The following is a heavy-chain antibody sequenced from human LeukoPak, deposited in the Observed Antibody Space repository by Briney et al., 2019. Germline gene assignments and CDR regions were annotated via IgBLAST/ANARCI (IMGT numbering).Heavy chain of an antibody. CDR1: GFTVSSNY. CDR2: IYSGGST. CDR3: ARARSLLRLPGFDY. J-gene: IGHJ4*02. V-gene: IGHV3-53*01. Sequence: GGSLRLSCAASGFTVSSNYMSWVRQAPGQGLEWVSVIYSGGSTYFADSVKGRFTISRDNSRNTLYLQMNSLRAEDTAVYYCARARSLLRLPGFDYWGQGTLVTVSS. D-gene: IGHD2-15*01.